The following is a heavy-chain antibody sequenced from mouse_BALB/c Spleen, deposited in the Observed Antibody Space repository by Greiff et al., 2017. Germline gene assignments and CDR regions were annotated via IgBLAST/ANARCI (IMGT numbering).Heavy chain of an antibody. J-gene: IGHJ1*01. CDR1: GFTFSSYG. D-gene: IGHD3-3*01. Sequence: EVQRVESGGGLVQPGGSLKLSCAASGFTFSSYGMSWVRQTPDKRLELVATINSNGGSTYYPDSVKGRFTISRDNAKNTLYLQMSSLKSEDTAMYYCARGLGYWYFDVWGAGTTVTVSS. V-gene: IGHV5-6-3*01. CDR2: INSNGGST. CDR3: ARGLGYWYFDV.